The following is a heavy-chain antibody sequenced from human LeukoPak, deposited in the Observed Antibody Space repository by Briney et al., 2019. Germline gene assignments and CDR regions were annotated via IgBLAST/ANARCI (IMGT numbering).Heavy chain of an antibody. V-gene: IGHV3-53*01. CDR2: LYSGSDT. CDR1: GFSVRLNY. Sequence: GGSLRLSCAASGFSVRLNYMNWVRQAPGKGLEWVSILYSGSDTYYADSVKGRFTISRDSSKNMLFLHMNSLRAEDTAVYYCARVGDHFHWYLDLWGRGTLVTVSS. J-gene: IGHJ2*01. D-gene: IGHD3-3*02. CDR3: ARVGDHFHWYLDL.